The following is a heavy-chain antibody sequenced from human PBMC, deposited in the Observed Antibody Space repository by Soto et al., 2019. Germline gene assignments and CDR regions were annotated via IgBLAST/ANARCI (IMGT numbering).Heavy chain of an antibody. V-gene: IGHV3-23*01. J-gene: IGHJ4*02. CDR1: GFTFSSYA. CDR2: ISGSGGST. D-gene: IGHD4-17*01. CDR3: AKTDLYYGDYFLVSVGRKAHYFDY. Sequence: EVQLLESGGGLVQPGGSLRLSCAASGFTFSSYAMSWVRQAPGKGLEWVSAISGSGGSTYYADSVKGRFTISRDNSKNTLYLQMNSLRAEDTAVYYCAKTDLYYGDYFLVSVGRKAHYFDYWGQGTLVTVSS.